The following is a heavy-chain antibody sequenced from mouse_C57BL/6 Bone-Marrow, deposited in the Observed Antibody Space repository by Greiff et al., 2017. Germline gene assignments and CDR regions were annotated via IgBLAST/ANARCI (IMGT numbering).Heavy chain of an antibody. CDR2: INPNNGGT. CDR3: ARSALRRPYFDY. CDR1: GYTFTDYY. V-gene: IGHV1-26*01. D-gene: IGHD2-12*01. J-gene: IGHJ2*01. Sequence: VQLQQSGPELVKPGASVKISCKASGYTFTDYYMNWVKQSHGKSLEWIGDINPNNGGTSYNQKFKGKATLTVDKSASTAYMELRSLTSEDSAVYYCARSALRRPYFDYWGQGTTLTVSS.